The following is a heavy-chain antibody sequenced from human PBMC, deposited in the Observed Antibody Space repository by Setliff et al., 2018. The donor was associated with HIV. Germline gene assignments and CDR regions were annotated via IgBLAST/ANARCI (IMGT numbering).Heavy chain of an antibody. CDR3: ARLGDYDSSGYSWFDY. CDR2: IYYSGST. CDR1: SGSVNNYW. D-gene: IGHD3-22*01. Sequence: SETLSLTCNVSSGSVNNYWWTWIRQPPGKGLEWIGYIYYSGSTYYNPSLKSRVTISVDTSKNQFSLMLSSVTAADTAVYYCARLGDYDSSGYSWFDYWGQGTLVTGS. V-gene: IGHV4-59*02. J-gene: IGHJ4*02.